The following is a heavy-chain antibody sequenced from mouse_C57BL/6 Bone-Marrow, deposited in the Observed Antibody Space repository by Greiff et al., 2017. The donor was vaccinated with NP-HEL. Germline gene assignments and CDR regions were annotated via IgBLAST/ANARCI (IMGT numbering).Heavy chain of an antibody. CDR2: ISSGGSYT. CDR1: GFTFSSYG. V-gene: IGHV5-6*01. Sequence: EVQRVESGGDLVKPGGSLKLSCAASGFTFSSYGMSWVRQTPDKRLEWVATISSGGSYTYYPDSVKGRFTIARDNAKTTLYLQMSSLKSEDTAMYYCARHPFAYWGQGTLVTVSA. CDR3: ARHPFAY. J-gene: IGHJ3*01.